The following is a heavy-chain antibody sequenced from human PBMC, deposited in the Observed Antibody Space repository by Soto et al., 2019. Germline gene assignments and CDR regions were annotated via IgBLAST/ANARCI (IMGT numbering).Heavy chain of an antibody. CDR2: IYYSGST. V-gene: IGHV4-39*01. D-gene: IGHD3-22*01. J-gene: IGHJ3*02. CDR3: ARQTDSYYTFDAFDI. CDR1: SGSISIGRYY. Sequence: SETLSLTCTVSSGSISIGRYYWDWIRHPPGKGLEWIGNIYYSGSTHYNPSLESRVTISVDTSKNQFSLKLSSVTAADTAVYYCARQTDSYYTFDAFDIWGQGTMVTVSS.